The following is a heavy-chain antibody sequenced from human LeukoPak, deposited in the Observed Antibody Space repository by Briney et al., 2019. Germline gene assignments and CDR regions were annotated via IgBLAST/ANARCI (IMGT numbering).Heavy chain of an antibody. CDR3: ARDGNEYYYGSGSSDY. D-gene: IGHD3-10*01. Sequence: ASVKVSCKASGYTFTSYGISWVRQAPGQGLEWMGWISAYNGNTNYAQKLQGRVTMTTDTSTSTAYMELRSLRSDDTAVYYCARDGNEYYYGSGSSDYWGQGTLVTVSS. J-gene: IGHJ4*02. V-gene: IGHV1-18*01. CDR1: GYTFTSYG. CDR2: ISAYNGNT.